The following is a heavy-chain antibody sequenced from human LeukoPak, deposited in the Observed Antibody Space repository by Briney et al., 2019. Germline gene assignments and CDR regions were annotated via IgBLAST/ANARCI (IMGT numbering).Heavy chain of an antibody. CDR2: VNPNTGTT. Sequence: ASVKVSCKASGYTFNDYYIHWVRQAPGQGLEWMGWVNPNTGTTNYAQKSQGRVTLTRDTSISTAYMELSSLTSDDTAVYYCARQSYGSSYYFDYWGQGTLVTVSS. V-gene: IGHV1-2*02. J-gene: IGHJ4*02. CDR3: ARQSYGSSYYFDY. D-gene: IGHD6-6*01. CDR1: GYTFNDYY.